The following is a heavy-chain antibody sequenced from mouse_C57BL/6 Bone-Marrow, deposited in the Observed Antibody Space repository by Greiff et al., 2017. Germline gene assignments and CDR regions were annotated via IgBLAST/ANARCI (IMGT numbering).Heavy chain of an antibody. CDR1: GYTFTSYG. Sequence: VTLVESGAELARPGASVKLSCKASGYTFTSYGISWVKQSTGQGLEWIGEIYPRSGNTYYNEKFKGKAPLTAAKSSRPASMELRSLTSEDSAFYFCAREVYDYLCWYFDVWGTGTTVTVSS. V-gene: IGHV1-81*01. D-gene: IGHD2-4*01. CDR2: IYPRSGNT. J-gene: IGHJ1*03. CDR3: AREVYDYLCWYFDV.